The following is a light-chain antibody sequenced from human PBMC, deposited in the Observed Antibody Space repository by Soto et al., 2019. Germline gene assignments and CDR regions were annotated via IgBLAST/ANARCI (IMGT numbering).Light chain of an antibody. CDR3: QQYNSYSPYT. J-gene: IGKJ2*01. Sequence: DIQMTQSPSTLSASVGDRVTITCRASQSISSWLAWYQQKPGKAPKLLIYDASSLENGVPSRFSGSGSGTEITLTISSLQPDDFATYYCQQYNSYSPYTFGQRTKLEIK. CDR1: QSISSW. CDR2: DAS. V-gene: IGKV1-5*01.